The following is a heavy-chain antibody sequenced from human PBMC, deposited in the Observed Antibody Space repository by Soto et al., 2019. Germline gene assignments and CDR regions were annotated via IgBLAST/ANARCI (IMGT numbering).Heavy chain of an antibody. CDR1: GFTFSTYA. CDR2: ISGSGGST. CDR3: AKESLGYCSATSCRGFDH. D-gene: IGHD2-2*01. V-gene: IGHV3-23*01. Sequence: GGSLRLSCAASGFTFSTYAMSWVRQAPGKGLEWVSGISGSGGSTYYADSVKGRFTISRDNSKNTLFLQMNSLRAEDTAVYHCAKESLGYCSATSCRGFDHWGQGTLVTVSS. J-gene: IGHJ4*02.